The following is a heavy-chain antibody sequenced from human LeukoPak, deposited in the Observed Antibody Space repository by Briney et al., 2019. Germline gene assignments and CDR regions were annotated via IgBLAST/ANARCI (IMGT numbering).Heavy chain of an antibody. CDR2: INPNSGGT. CDR1: GYTFTGYY. CDR3: ARVGELTRDAFDI. V-gene: IGHV1-2*02. Sequence: ASVKVSCKASGYTFTGYYMHWVRQAPGQGLEWMGWINPNSGGTNYAQKFQGRVTMTTDTSTSTAYMELRSLRSDDTAVYYCARVGELTRDAFDIWGQGTMVTVSS. D-gene: IGHD1-7*01. J-gene: IGHJ3*02.